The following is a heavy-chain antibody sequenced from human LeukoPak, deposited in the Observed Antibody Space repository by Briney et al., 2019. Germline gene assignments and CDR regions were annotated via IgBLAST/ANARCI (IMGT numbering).Heavy chain of an antibody. CDR1: GFTFSNAW. Sequence: GGSLRLSCAASGFTFSNAWMSWVRQAPGKGLEWVGRIKSKTDGGTTDYAAPVKGRFTISRDDSKNTLYLQMNSLKTEDTAVYYCTTDRGDVYYYGSGSYDYGSDYWGQGTLVTVSS. D-gene: IGHD3-10*01. J-gene: IGHJ4*02. V-gene: IGHV3-15*01. CDR3: TTDRGDVYYYGSGSYDYGSDY. CDR2: IKSKTDGGTT.